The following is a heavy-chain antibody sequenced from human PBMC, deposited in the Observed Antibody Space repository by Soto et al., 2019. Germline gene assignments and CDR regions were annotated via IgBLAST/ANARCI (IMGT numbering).Heavy chain of an antibody. V-gene: IGHV4-59*02. J-gene: IGHJ5*02. Sequence: SETLSLTCNVSGDSVSSGYRSWIRQPPGKGLEWIGFMYFGGSFNYNPSLAGRVTISVETSKNQFSMKMTSVTAADTAVYYCARSYYDSLGFTVGPWGQGTLVTVSS. CDR3: ARSYYDSLGFTVGP. D-gene: IGHD3-22*01. CDR1: GDSVSSGY. CDR2: MYFGGSF.